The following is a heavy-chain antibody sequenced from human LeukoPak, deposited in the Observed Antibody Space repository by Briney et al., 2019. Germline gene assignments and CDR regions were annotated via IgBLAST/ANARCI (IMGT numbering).Heavy chain of an antibody. CDR1: GFTFSSYA. V-gene: IGHV3-30-3*01. CDR2: ISYDGSNK. Sequence: GGSLRLSCAASGFTFSSYAMHWVRQAPGKGLEWVAVISYDGSNKYYADSVKGRFTISRDNSKNTLYLQMNTLRAEDTAVYYCAYCSSITCYTGAYFFHYWGQGTLVTVSS. J-gene: IGHJ4*02. CDR3: AYCSSITCYTGAYFFHY. D-gene: IGHD2-2*02.